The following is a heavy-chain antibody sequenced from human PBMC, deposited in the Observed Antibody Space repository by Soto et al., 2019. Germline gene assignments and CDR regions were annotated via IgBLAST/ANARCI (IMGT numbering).Heavy chain of an antibody. CDR1: GFSFSTHG. J-gene: IGHJ4*02. CDR2: IWYDGSNK. V-gene: IGHV3-33*01. Sequence: QVQLVESGGGVVQPGRSLRLSCAASGFSFSTHGMHWVRQAPGKGLEWVAVIWYDGSNKYYGDSVKGLFTISRDNSKNTLYLQMNSLRAEDTAVYYCARAVGPFDYWGQGTLVTVSS. CDR3: ARAVGPFDY. D-gene: IGHD3-16*01.